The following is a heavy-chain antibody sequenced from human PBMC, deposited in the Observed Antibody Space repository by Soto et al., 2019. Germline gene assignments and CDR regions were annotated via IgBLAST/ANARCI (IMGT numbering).Heavy chain of an antibody. J-gene: IGHJ5*02. V-gene: IGHV1-69*12. Sequence: QVQLVQSGAEVKKPGSSVKVSCKASGGTLSSYAISWVRQAPGQGLEWMGGIIPIFGTANYAQKFQGRVTITADESTSTAYMELSSLRSEDTAVYYCAREIRPPLGYSYGSQFDPWGQGTLVTVSS. CDR3: AREIRPPLGYSYGSQFDP. CDR1: GGTLSSYA. D-gene: IGHD5-18*01. CDR2: IIPIFGTA.